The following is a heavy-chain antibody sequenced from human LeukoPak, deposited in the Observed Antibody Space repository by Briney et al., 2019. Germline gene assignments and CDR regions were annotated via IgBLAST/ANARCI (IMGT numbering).Heavy chain of an antibody. CDR2: INQDGSEK. Sequence: GGSLRLSCAAAGFTLSNYWMSWVRQAPGRGLEWVANINQDGSEKYYVDSVKGRFTISRDNAKNSLYLQMNSLRAEDTAIYYCAGYTAPFDYWGQGTLVTVSS. D-gene: IGHD2-2*02. J-gene: IGHJ4*02. CDR3: AGYTAPFDY. CDR1: GFTLSNYW. V-gene: IGHV3-7*03.